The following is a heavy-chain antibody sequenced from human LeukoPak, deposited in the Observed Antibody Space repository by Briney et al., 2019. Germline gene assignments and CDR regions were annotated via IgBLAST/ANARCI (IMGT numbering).Heavy chain of an antibody. V-gene: IGHV3-23*01. CDR1: GFTFSSYA. D-gene: IGHD1-26*01. CDR3: AGDRRTSGWYAS. CDR2: ISGSGGST. J-gene: IGHJ5*01. Sequence: GSLRLSCAASGFTFSSYAMSWVRQAPGKGLEWVSAISGSGGSTYYADSVKGRFTLSRDNFENTVHLQMSSLTAEDTAVYYCAGDRRTSGWYASWGQGTLVTVSS.